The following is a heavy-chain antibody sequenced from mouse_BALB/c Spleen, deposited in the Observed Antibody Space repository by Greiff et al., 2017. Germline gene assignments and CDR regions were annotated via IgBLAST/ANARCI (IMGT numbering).Heavy chain of an antibody. D-gene: IGHD2-4*01. Sequence: EVQLQESGPGLVKPSQSLSLTCTVTGYSITSDYAWNWIRQFPGNKLEWMGYISYSGSTSYNPSLKSRISITRDTSKNQFFLQLNSVTTEDTATYYCARSVYYDYDDGRPWFAYWGQGTLVTVSA. CDR1: GYSITSDYA. V-gene: IGHV3-2*02. CDR2: ISYSGST. CDR3: ARSVYYDYDDGRPWFAY. J-gene: IGHJ3*01.